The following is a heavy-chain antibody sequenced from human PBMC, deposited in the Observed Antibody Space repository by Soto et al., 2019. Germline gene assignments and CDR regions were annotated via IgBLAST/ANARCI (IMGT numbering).Heavy chain of an antibody. CDR2: IYHSGST. CDR1: GGSISSGGYS. Sequence: QLQLQESGSGLVKPSQTLSLTCAVSGGSISSGGYSWSWIRQPPGKGLEWIGYIYHSGSTYYNPSLKSRVNISVDRSKNQSSLKLSSVTAADTAVYYCARVRAPAAYYFDYWGQGTLVTVSS. CDR3: ARVRAPAAYYFDY. V-gene: IGHV4-30-2*01. D-gene: IGHD2-2*01. J-gene: IGHJ4*02.